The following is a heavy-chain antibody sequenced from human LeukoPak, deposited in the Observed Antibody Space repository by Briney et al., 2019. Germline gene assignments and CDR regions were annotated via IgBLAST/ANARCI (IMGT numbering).Heavy chain of an antibody. CDR2: IKQDGSEK. Sequence: GGSLRLSCAASGFTFSSYWMSWVRQAPGKGLEWVANIKQDGSEKYYVDSVKGRFTISRDNSKNTLYLQMNSLRAEDTAVYYCAKGGEDSSGYFLDYWGQGTLVTVSS. CDR3: AKGGEDSSGYFLDY. CDR1: GFTFSSYW. D-gene: IGHD3-22*01. J-gene: IGHJ4*02. V-gene: IGHV3-7*03.